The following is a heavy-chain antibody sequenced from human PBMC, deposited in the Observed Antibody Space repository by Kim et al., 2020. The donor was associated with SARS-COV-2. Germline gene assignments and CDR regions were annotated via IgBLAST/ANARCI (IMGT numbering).Heavy chain of an antibody. CDR2: INPNTGDA. J-gene: IGHJ4*01. V-gene: IGHV1-2*04. D-gene: IGHD6-25*01. CDR1: GYAFSDYS. CDR3: ARDLGGFDSSGYFCY. Sequence: ASVKVSCKASGYAFSDYSIHWVRQAPGQGLEWMGWINPNTGDAHSAQKFQGWVTITRDTSISTAYMEVTSLKSDDTAVYYCARDLGGFDSSGYFCYWGQGSLVTVSS.